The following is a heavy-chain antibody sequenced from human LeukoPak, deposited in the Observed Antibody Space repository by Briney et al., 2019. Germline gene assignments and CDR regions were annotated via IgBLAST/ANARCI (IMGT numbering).Heavy chain of an antibody. CDR3: ATQHSSSWSPFDY. J-gene: IGHJ4*02. D-gene: IGHD6-13*01. Sequence: ASVKVSCKVSGYTLTELSMHWVRQAPGKGLEWMGGFDPEDGETIYAQKFQGRVTMTEDTSTDTAYMELSSLKSEDTAVYYCATQHSSSWSPFDYWGQGTLVTVSS. CDR2: FDPEDGET. V-gene: IGHV1-24*01. CDR1: GYTLTELS.